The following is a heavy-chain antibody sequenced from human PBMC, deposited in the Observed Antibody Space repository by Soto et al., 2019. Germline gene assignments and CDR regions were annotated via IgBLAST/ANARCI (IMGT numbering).Heavy chain of an antibody. J-gene: IGHJ4*02. CDR2: FDAQEGET. Sequence: ASVKVSCKVSGYTVTEISMHWVRQAPGRGLEWVGGFDAQEGETKYAQKFQGRVTMTEDTSTDTAYMELSSLTSEDTAVYFCTSGPHLQRLLDSWGQGTLVTVSS. V-gene: IGHV1-24*01. D-gene: IGHD6-25*01. CDR1: GYTVTEIS. CDR3: TSGPHLQRLLDS.